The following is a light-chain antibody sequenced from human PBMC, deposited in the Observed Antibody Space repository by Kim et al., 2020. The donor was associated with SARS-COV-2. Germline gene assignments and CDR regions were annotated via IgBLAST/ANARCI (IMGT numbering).Light chain of an antibody. V-gene: IGLV3-19*01. CDR1: SRRSYY. Sequence: AVGQTVRITCQGDSRRSYYASWYQQKPGQAPVLVIYGKNNRPSGIPDRFSGSSSGNTACLTITGAQAEDEADYYCNSRDSSGNHVVFGGGTQLTVL. CDR2: GKN. J-gene: IGLJ2*01. CDR3: NSRDSSGNHVV.